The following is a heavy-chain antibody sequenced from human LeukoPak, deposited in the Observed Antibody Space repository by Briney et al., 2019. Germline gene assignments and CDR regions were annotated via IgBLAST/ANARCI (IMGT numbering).Heavy chain of an antibody. Sequence: GGSLRLSCAASGFTFSTYSMSWVRQAPGKGLEWVSSIYPSGGRTYYADSVKGRFTISRDNSKNTVYLQMSSLRVEDTAVYYCARDQFSSSLTSNWFDPWGQGTLVTVSS. CDR2: IYPSGGRT. D-gene: IGHD6-13*01. CDR1: GFTFSTYS. V-gene: IGHV3-23*01. CDR3: ARDQFSSSLTSNWFDP. J-gene: IGHJ5*02.